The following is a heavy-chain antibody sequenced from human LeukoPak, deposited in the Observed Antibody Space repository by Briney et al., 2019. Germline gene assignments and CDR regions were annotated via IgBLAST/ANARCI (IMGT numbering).Heavy chain of an antibody. CDR1: GFTFSSYA. D-gene: IGHD2-15*01. CDR2: ISGSGGST. V-gene: IGHV3-23*01. J-gene: IGHJ4*02. Sequence: GGSLRLSRAASGFTFSSYAMSWVRQAPGKGLEWVSAISGSGGSTYYADSVKGRFTISRDNSKNTLYLQMTSLRVEDTAVYYCARGGIFNPYELWGQGTLVTVSS. CDR3: ARGGIFNPYEL.